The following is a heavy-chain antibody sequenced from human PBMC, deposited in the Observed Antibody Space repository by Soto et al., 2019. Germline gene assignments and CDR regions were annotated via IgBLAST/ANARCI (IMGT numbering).Heavy chain of an antibody. Sequence: GASVKVSCKASGYTFVDYALHWVRQAPGQGLEWMGWMNPKTGNIKSSHKFADRVSITRDTATSTAYMELSGLRSEDTAVYFCTREAGVAENWCDRWGQGTRVTVSS. J-gene: IGHJ5*02. CDR2: MNPKTGNI. D-gene: IGHD6-19*01. CDR3: TREAGVAENWCDR. CDR1: GYTFVDYA. V-gene: IGHV1-3*01.